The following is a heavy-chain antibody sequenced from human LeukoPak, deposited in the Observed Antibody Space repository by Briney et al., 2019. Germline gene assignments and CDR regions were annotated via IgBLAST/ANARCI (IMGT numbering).Heavy chain of an antibody. CDR2: ISSNGGST. D-gene: IGHD3-22*01. J-gene: IGHJ4*02. CDR3: LGAIYDSSGYYED. Sequence: GGSLRLSCSASGFTFSSYAMHWVRQAPGKGLEYVSAISSNGGSTYYADSVKGRFTISRDNSKNTLYLQMSSLRAEDTAVYYCLGAIYDSSGYYEDWGQGTLVTVSS. V-gene: IGHV3-64D*06. CDR1: GFTFSSYA.